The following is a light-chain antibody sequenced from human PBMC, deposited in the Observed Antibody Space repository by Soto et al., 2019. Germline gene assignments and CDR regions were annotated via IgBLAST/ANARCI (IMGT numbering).Light chain of an antibody. J-gene: IGKJ1*01. Sequence: EIVLTQSPGTLSLSPGERATLSCRTSQSIDTIYLAWYQQKPGQAPRLLIYDISTRPTGIPDRFSGSGSWTDFTLTISRLEPEDFAVYYCQHSSAFGQGTKVEIK. CDR1: QSIDTIY. V-gene: IGKV3-20*01. CDR3: QHSSA. CDR2: DIS.